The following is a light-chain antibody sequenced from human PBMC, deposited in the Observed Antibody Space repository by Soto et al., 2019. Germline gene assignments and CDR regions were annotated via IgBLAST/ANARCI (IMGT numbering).Light chain of an antibody. CDR3: QSFDSSLGHSV. CDR1: SSNIGASYH. J-gene: IGLJ2*01. CDR2: SDN. V-gene: IGLV1-40*01. Sequence: QSVLTQPPSVSGAPGPRGTISCTGSSSNIGASYHVHWYQQLPGAAPKLLIHSDNNRPAGDPDRFSGSKSGTSASQDISGRQAEDQGDYHCQSFDSSLGHSVFGGGTKLTVL.